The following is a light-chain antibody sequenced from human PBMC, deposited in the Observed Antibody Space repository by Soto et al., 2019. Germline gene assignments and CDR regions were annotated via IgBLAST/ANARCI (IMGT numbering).Light chain of an antibody. Sequence: EIIMTQSPATLSVSPGEGATLSCRTSHSISTNLAWYQHKRGQSPRLLVYGASTRATGVPARFSGSGSGAEFTLSISSLQSEDCAVYDCQQYNSWPTFGGGTKVEIK. V-gene: IGKV3-15*01. CDR3: QQYNSWPT. CDR2: GAS. CDR1: HSISTN. J-gene: IGKJ4*01.